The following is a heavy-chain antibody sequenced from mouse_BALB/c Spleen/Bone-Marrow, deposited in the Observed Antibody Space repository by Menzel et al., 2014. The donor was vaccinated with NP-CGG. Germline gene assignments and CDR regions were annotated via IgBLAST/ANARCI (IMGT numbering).Heavy chain of an antibody. CDR1: GFSLTNYG. CDR3: ARNPYGNYAIDY. V-gene: IGHV2-6*02. J-gene: IGHJ4*01. D-gene: IGHD2-10*02. Sequence: VKLVESGPGLVAPSQSLSITCTVSGFSLTNYGVHWVRQPPGKGLEWLVVIWSDGNTTYNSALKSRLSISKDNSKSQVFLKMNSLQTDDTAMYYCARNPYGNYAIDYWGQGTSVTVSS. CDR2: IWSDGNT.